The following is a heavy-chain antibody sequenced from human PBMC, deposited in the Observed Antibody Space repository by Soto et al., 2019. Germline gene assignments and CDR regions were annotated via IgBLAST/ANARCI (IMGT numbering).Heavy chain of an antibody. Sequence: QVQLVQSGAEVKKPGASVKVSCKASGYTFTSYYMHWVRQAPGQGLEWMGIINPSGGSTSYAQKFQGRVTMTRDTSTSTVYMELSSLRSEDTAVYYCARGDVVVPAASSPYYYYYGMDVWGQGTTVTVSS. D-gene: IGHD2-2*01. CDR1: GYTFTSYY. CDR3: ARGDVVVPAASSPYYYYYGMDV. CDR2: INPSGGST. V-gene: IGHV1-46*01. J-gene: IGHJ6*02.